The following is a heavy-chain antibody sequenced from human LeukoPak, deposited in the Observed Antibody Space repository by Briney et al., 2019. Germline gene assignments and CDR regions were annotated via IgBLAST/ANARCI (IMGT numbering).Heavy chain of an antibody. V-gene: IGHV4-4*07. CDR1: GGSISSYY. Sequence: SETLSLTCTVSGGSISSYYWSWIRQPAGKGLEWIGRIYSSGGTDYNPSLKSRVTMSVDTSKNQFSLKLRSVTAADTAVYYCTRGIAAASERAFDIWGQGTMVTVSS. D-gene: IGHD6-13*01. CDR3: TRGIAAASERAFDI. J-gene: IGHJ3*02. CDR2: IYSSGGT.